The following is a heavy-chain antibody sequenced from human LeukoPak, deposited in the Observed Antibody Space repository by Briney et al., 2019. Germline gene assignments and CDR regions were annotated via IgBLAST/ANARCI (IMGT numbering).Heavy chain of an antibody. V-gene: IGHV3-23*01. CDR2: ISSSGSGGNT. D-gene: IGHD1-26*01. CDR1: GVTLSNYA. J-gene: IGHJ2*01. CDR3: AKDRTVGASYWYFDL. Sequence: GGPLRLSCVASGVTLSNYAMSWARQAPGKGLEWVSGISSSGSGGNTYYADSVKGRFTISRDSSRSTLFLHMNTLRAEDTAIYYCAKDRTVGASYWYFDLWGRGTLVTVSS.